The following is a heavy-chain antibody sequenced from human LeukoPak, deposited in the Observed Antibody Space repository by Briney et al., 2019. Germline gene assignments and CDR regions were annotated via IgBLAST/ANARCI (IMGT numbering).Heavy chain of an antibody. CDR2: ISYDGSNK. Sequence: PGRSLRLSCAASGFTFSSYGMHWVRQAPGKGLEWVAVISYDGSNKYYADSVKGRFTISRDNSKNTLYLQMNSLGAEDTAVYYCAANKMDYWGQGTLVTVSS. CDR3: AANKMDY. V-gene: IGHV3-30*03. J-gene: IGHJ4*02. CDR1: GFTFSSYG.